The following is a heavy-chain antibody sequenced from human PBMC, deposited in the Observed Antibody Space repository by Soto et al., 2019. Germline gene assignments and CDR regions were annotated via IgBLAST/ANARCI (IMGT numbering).Heavy chain of an antibody. Sequence: LRLSCAASGFTFSSYWMSWVRQAPGKGLEWVANIKQDGSEKYYVDSVKGRFTISRDNAKNSLYLQMNSLRAEDTAVYYCARDRGNSAGYYYYYYGMDVWGQGTTVTVSS. CDR2: IKQDGSEK. V-gene: IGHV3-7*03. CDR3: ARDRGNSAGYYYYYYGMDV. J-gene: IGHJ6*02. CDR1: GFTFSSYW. D-gene: IGHD5-12*01.